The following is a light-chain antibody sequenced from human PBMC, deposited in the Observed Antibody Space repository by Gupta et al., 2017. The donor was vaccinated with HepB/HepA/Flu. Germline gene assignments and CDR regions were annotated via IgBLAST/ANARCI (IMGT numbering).Light chain of an antibody. J-gene: IGKJ4*01. Sequence: IQMTPSPSSLSASVGDRVTITCQASQDISNYLNWYQQKPGKAPKLLIYDASNLETGVPSRFSGSGSGTXFTFTIXSLQPEDIATYYCQQDYNLPLTYGXATKVEIK. CDR1: QDISNY. CDR3: QQDYNLPLT. CDR2: DAS. V-gene: IGKV1-33*01.